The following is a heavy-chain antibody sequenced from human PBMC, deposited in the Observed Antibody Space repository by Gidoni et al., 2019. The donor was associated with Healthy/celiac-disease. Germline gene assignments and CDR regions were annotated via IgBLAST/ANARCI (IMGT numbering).Heavy chain of an antibody. Sequence: QVQLVESGGGVVQPGRSLRLSCAASGFTFSSYGMHWVRQAPGKGLEWVAVIAYEGRNKYYADPVKGRFTISRDNSKNTLYLQMNSLRAEDTAVYYCAKGPDAFDIWGQGTMVTVSS. CDR2: IAYEGRNK. V-gene: IGHV3-30*18. J-gene: IGHJ3*02. CDR1: GFTFSSYG. CDR3: AKGPDAFDI.